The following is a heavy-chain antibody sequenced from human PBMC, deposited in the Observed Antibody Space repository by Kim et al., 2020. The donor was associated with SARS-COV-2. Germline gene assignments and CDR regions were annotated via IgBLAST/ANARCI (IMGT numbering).Heavy chain of an antibody. D-gene: IGHD3-16*02. CDR1: GFTFSSYW. CDR3: ARLSYDYVWGSYRSGVAFDI. J-gene: IGHJ3*02. CDR2: IKQDGSEK. Sequence: GGSLRLSCAASGFTFSSYWMSWVRQAPGKGLEWVANIKQDGSEKYYLDSVKGRFTISRDNAKNSLYLQMNSLRAEDTAVYYCARLSYDYVWGSYRSGVAFDIWGQGTMVTVSS. V-gene: IGHV3-7*01.